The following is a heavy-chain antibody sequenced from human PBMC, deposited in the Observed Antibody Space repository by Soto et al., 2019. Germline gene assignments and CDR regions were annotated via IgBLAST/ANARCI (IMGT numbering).Heavy chain of an antibody. J-gene: IGHJ5*01. D-gene: IGHD4-17*01. CDR2: ISSNGDTA. V-gene: IGHV3-23*01. Sequence: GGSLRLSCPASGSTFSNYVMNWVGQAPGKGPEWVSGISSNGDTANYADSVNGRFTISRDNSKNALYMQMNGLRPEDTAVYYCAKDLSRWPHYAFDSWGQGTLVTVSS. CDR3: AKDLSRWPHYAFDS. CDR1: GSTFSNYV.